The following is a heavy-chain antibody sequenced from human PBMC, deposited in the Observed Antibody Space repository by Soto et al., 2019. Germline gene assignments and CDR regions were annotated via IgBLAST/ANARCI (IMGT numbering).Heavy chain of an antibody. D-gene: IGHD2-15*01. CDR3: PKDRARYCGGGSCYSIFDY. J-gene: IGHJ4*02. V-gene: IGHV3-30*18. CDR1: GFTFSSYG. Sequence: GGSLRLSCAASGFTFSSYGMHWVRQAPGKGLEWVAVISYDGSNKYYADSVKGRFTISRDNSKSTLYLQMNSLRAEDTAVYYCPKDRARYCGGGSCYSIFDYWGQGT. CDR2: ISYDGSNK.